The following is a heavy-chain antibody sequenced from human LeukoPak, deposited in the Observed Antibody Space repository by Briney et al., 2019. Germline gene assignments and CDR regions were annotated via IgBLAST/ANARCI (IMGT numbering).Heavy chain of an antibody. D-gene: IGHD5-18*01. CDR2: ISGSSDST. J-gene: IGHJ4*02. Sequence: GGSLRLSCAASGFTFSNYAMNWVRQAPGKGLEWVSAISGSSDSTYYVDSVKGRFTISRDNPKNTLYLQMNSLRAEDTAVYYCAKDRSYSYGGIDNWGQGTLVTVSS. CDR1: GFTFSNYA. CDR3: AKDRSYSYGGIDN. V-gene: IGHV3-23*01.